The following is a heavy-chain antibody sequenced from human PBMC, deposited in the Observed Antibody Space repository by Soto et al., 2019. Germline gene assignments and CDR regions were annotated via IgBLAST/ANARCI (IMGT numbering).Heavy chain of an antibody. D-gene: IGHD5-18*01. CDR2: IFPGNSDT. Sequence: EVQLVQSGAEVKKPGESLKISCKGSGYIFTTYWIAWVRQLPGKGLEWMGIIFPGNSDTRYSPSFQGQVTFSADKSISTAYLPWSSLKASDSAMYYCARTFSYGYGSGRRLNWFDPWGQGTLVTVSS. V-gene: IGHV5-51*01. CDR3: ARTFSYGYGSGRRLNWFDP. CDR1: GYIFTTYW. J-gene: IGHJ5*02.